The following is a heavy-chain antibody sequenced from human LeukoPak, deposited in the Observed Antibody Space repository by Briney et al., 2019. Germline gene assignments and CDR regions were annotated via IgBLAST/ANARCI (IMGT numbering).Heavy chain of an antibody. CDR1: GGSIGDYY. CDR3: RSRVGATNAFDI. Sequence: SETLSLICTVSGGSIGDYYWSWIRQPPGKGLEWIGEINHSGSTNYNPSLKSRVTISVDTSKNQFSLKLSSVTAADTAVYYCRSRVGATNAFDIWGQGTMVTVSS. D-gene: IGHD1-26*01. V-gene: IGHV4-34*01. J-gene: IGHJ3*02. CDR2: INHSGST.